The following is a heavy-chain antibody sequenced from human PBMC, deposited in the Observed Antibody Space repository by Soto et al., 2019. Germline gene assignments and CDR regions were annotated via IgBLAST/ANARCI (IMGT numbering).Heavy chain of an antibody. Sequence: EVQLVXSGXGLVQPXXSLXLSCAASGFTFSSYWMHWVRQAPGKGLVWVSRINSDGSSTSYADXXKXXXXXXXXXXXXXXXXXXXXXXXXXXXXXXXXXXXLVVXAAXXEDYWGQGXLV. CDR3: XXXXLVVXAAXXEDY. V-gene: IGHV3-74*01. J-gene: IGHJ4*02. D-gene: IGHD2-15*01. CDR2: INSDGSST. CDR1: GFTFSSYW.